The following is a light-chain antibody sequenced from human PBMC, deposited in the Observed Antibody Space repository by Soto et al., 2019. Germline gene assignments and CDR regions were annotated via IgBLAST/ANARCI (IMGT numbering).Light chain of an antibody. V-gene: IGKV1-39*01. CDR2: AAS. CDR3: QQSYSTRWT. Sequence: DIQVTQSQSSLSASVGDRVTITFRASQSISSYLNWYHQKPGKAPKLLIYAASSLQSGVPSRFSGSGSGTDFTLTISSLQPEDFATYYCQQSYSTRWTFGQGTKVDIK. J-gene: IGKJ1*01. CDR1: QSISSY.